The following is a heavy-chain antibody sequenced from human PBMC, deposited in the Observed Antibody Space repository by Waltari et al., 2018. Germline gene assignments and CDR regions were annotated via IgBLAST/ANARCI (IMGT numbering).Heavy chain of an antibody. V-gene: IGHV1-18*04. D-gene: IGHD1-26*01. CDR3: TRDGSAWSIDGSAWSY. CDR1: GYSFSQDG. CDR2: ISGYNGET. J-gene: IGHJ4*02. Sequence: QVQLIQSGAEVKKPGASVKVSCRTFGYSFSQDGVPWLRQVPGKGFEWVGWISGYNGETLYAQKFQGRVTLTTDASTSTAFMEVRSLKCDDTAVYYCTRDGSAWSIDGSAWSYWGQGTLVSVSS.